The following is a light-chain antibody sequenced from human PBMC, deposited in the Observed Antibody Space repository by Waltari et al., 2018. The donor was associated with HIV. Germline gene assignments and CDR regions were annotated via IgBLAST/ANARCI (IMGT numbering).Light chain of an antibody. V-gene: IGKV3-20*01. J-gene: IGKJ4*01. CDR1: QTISSNY. CDR3: QQYHGSPLT. CDR2: DAS. Sequence: EIVLTQSPGALSFFLGERATLPCRASQTISSNYLAWYQYKPGQAPRLLIYDASMRATAIPARFSGGGSGTDFTLTINRLEPEDVAVYYCQQYHGSPLTFGGGTTVE.